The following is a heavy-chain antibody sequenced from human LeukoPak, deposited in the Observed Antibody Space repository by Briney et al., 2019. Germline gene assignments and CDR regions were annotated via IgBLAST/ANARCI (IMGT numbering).Heavy chain of an antibody. V-gene: IGHV1-8*01. CDR2: MNPNSGNT. J-gene: IGHJ4*02. CDR3: GRGEFSSRTHFDY. CDR1: GYTFTSYD. D-gene: IGHD3-10*01. Sequence: ASVKVSCKASGYTFTSYDINWVRQATGQGLEWMGWMNPNSGNTGYAQKFQGRVTITTDESTSTAYMELSSLRSEDTAVYYCGRGEFSSRTHFDYWGQGTLVTVSS.